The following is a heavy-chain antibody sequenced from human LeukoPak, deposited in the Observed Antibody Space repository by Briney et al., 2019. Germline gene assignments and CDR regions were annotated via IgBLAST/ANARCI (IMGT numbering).Heavy chain of an antibody. Sequence: SETLSLTCTVSGGSISSYYWSWIRQPPGKGLEWIGYIYYSGGINYNPSLKSRVTISVDTSKNQFSLKLSSVTAADTAVYYCARYDDSSGYYPNDAFDIWGQGTMVTVSS. J-gene: IGHJ3*02. CDR3: ARYDDSSGYYPNDAFDI. CDR1: GGSISSYY. CDR2: IYYSGGI. V-gene: IGHV4-59*01. D-gene: IGHD3-22*01.